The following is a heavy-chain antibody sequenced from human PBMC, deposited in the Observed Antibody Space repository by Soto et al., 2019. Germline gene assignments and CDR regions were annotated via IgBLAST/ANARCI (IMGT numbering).Heavy chain of an antibody. D-gene: IGHD2-15*01. J-gene: IGHJ4*02. V-gene: IGHV6-1*01. CDR3: ARDPGYRIDY. Sequence: SQTLSLTCAISGDSVSIKSAAWNWIRQSPSRGLEWLGRTYYRSKWYYDYADSVKSRITINSDTSKNQFSLQLNSVTPEDTAVYYCARDPGYRIDYWGQGTLVTVSS. CDR2: TYYRSKWYY. CDR1: GDSVSIKSAA.